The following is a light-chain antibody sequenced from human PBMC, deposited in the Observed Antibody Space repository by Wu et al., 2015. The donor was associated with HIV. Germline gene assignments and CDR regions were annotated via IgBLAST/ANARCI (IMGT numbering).Light chain of an antibody. Sequence: DIQMTQSPSTLSASVGDRVTITCRASQSISSWLAWYQQKPGKAPKLLIYKASSLESGVPSRFSGSGSGTEFTLTISSLQPDDFATYYCQQYNSFPYTFGQGTKLEIK. J-gene: IGKJ2*01. V-gene: IGKV1-5*03. CDR2: KAS. CDR3: QQYNSFPYT. CDR1: QSISSW.